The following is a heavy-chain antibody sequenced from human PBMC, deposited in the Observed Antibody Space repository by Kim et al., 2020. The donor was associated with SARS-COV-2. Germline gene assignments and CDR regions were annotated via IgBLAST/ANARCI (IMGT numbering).Heavy chain of an antibody. D-gene: IGHD4-17*01. J-gene: IGHJ6*02. V-gene: IGHV3-23*01. CDR3: AKEGDYGRYYYGMDV. CDR2: ITSRGSAT. CDR1: GFTFSSHA. Sequence: GGSLRLSCAASGFTFSSHAMIWVRQTPGRGLEWVSTITSRGSATYYADSVKGRFTISRDNSKSTLYLQMNSLRGEDTALYYCAKEGDYGRYYYGMDVWGQGTTVTVSS.